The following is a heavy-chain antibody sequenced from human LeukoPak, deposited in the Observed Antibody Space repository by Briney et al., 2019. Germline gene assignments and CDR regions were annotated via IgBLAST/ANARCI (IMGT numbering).Heavy chain of an antibody. D-gene: IGHD1-1*01. CDR2: ISSSSSYI. J-gene: IGHJ4*02. V-gene: IGHV3-21*01. Sequence: GGSLRLSCAASGFTFSSYSMNWVRQAPGKGLECVSSISSSSSYIYYADSVKGRFTISRDNAKNSLYLQMNSLRAEDTAVYYCAREGGTPGYFDYWGQGTLVTVSS. CDR1: GFTFSSYS. CDR3: AREGGTPGYFDY.